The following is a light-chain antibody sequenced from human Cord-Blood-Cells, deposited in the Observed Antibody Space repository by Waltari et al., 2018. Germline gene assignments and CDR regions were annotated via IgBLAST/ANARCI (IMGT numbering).Light chain of an antibody. Sequence: EIVLTQSPGTLPLSPGERATLPCRASQSVSSSYLAWYQQKPGQAPRLLIYGASSRATGIPDRFSGSGSGTDVTLTISRLEPEDFAVYYCQQYGSSRLTFGGGTKVEIK. V-gene: IGKV3-20*01. J-gene: IGKJ4*01. CDR3: QQYGSSRLT. CDR1: QSVSSSY. CDR2: GAS.